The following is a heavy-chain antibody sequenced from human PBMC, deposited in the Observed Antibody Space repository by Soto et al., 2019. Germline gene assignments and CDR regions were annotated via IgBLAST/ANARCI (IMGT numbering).Heavy chain of an antibody. V-gene: IGHV4-31*03. Sequence: SETLSLTCTVSVGSISSGGYYWSWTRQHPGKGLEWIGYIYYSGSTYYNPSLKSRVTISVDTSKNQFSLKLSSVTAADTAVYYCARNLGSGSYSLGYWGQGTLVTVSS. D-gene: IGHD3-10*01. CDR1: VGSISSGGYY. J-gene: IGHJ4*02. CDR2: IYYSGST. CDR3: ARNLGSGSYSLGY.